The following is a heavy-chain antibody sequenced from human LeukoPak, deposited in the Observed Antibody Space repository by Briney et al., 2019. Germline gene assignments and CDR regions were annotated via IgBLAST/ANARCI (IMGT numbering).Heavy chain of an antibody. V-gene: IGHV4-34*01. Sequence: SETLSLTCAVYGGSFSGYYWSWIRQPPGKGLEWIGEINHSGSTNYNPSLKSRVTISVDTSKNQFSLKLSSVTAADTAVYYCARGPSFRIMIFGVVIRSPNWFDPWGQGTLVTVSS. CDR2: INHSGST. D-gene: IGHD3-3*01. CDR1: GGSFSGYY. J-gene: IGHJ5*02. CDR3: ARGPSFRIMIFGVVIRSPNWFDP.